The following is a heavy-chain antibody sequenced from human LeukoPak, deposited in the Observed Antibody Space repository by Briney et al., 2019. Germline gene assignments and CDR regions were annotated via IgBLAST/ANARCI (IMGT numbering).Heavy chain of an antibody. CDR1: GGSISSSSYY. CDR3: ARHGRSYCTSTNCYYHHMDV. CDR2: IYYSGST. D-gene: IGHD2-2*01. Sequence: RASETLSLTCTVSGGSISSSSYYWGWIRQPPGKGLEWIGSIYYSGSTYYNPSLQSRVTISVDTSKNQFSLKLSSVTAADTAVYYCARHGRSYCTSTNCYYHHMDVWGKGTTVTVSS. V-gene: IGHV4-39*01. J-gene: IGHJ6*03.